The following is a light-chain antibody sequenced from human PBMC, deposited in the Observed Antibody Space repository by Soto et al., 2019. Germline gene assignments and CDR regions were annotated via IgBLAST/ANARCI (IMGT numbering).Light chain of an antibody. V-gene: IGKV1-39*01. CDR1: QSISRY. CDR3: QQSYTST. CDR2: GAS. Sequence: DIQMAQSPSSLSASVVERVTITCRASQSISRYLNWYQQKPGKAPKLLIYGASSLQSGVPSRFSGSASGTDFTLTISSLQPEDFATYYCQQSYTSTFGQGTKVDIK. J-gene: IGKJ1*01.